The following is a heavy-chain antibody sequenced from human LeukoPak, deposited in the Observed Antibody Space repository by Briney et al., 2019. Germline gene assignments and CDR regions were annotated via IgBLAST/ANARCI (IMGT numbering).Heavy chain of an antibody. D-gene: IGHD3-3*01. J-gene: IGHJ3*02. V-gene: IGHV4-34*01. CDR1: GGSFSGYY. CDR2: INHSGST. Sequence: SETLSLTCAVYGGSFSGYYWSWSRQPPGKGLEWIGEINHSGSTNYNPSLKSRVTISVDTSKNQFSLKLSSVTAADTAVYYCARANTIFGVVIIQDAFDIWGQGTMVTVSS. CDR3: ARANTIFGVVIIQDAFDI.